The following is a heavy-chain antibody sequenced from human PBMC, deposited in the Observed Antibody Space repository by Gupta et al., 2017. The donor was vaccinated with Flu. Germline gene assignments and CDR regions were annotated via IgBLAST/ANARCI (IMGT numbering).Heavy chain of an antibody. D-gene: IGHD3-22*01. CDR3: ARAYYYDSSGYAPIGY. CDR1: GFTVSRNY. V-gene: IGHV3-53*04. Sequence: EVQLVESGGGLVQPGGSLRLSCAASGFTVSRNYMSWVRRAPGKGLEWVSVIYSGGSTYYADSVKGRFTISRHNSKNTLYLQMNSLRAEDTAVYYCARAYYYDSSGYAPIGYWGQGTLVTVSS. CDR2: IYSGGST. J-gene: IGHJ4*02.